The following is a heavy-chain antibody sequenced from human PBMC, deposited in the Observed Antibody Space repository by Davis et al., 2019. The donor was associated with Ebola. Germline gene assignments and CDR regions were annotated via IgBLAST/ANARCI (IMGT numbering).Heavy chain of an antibody. CDR3: ATRAGHTYGFR. V-gene: IGHV1-18*01. J-gene: IGHJ4*02. D-gene: IGHD3-10*01. CDR2: ISAYNGNT. CDR1: GYSFKNYA. Sequence: ASVKVSCKASGYSFKNYAISWVRQAPGQGLEWMGWISAYNGNTNYAQKVQGRVTMTTDTSTGTAYMELRSLRSDDTAVYFCATRAGHTYGFRWGQGALVSVSS.